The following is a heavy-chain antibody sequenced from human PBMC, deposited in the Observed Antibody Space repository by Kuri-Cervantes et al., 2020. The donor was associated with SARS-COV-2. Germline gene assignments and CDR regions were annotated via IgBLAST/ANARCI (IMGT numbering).Heavy chain of an antibody. CDR3: ARDHGESTTPSYYYYYYMDV. V-gene: IGHV4-4*07. CDR1: GGSIGSYY. J-gene: IGHJ6*03. CDR2: IYTSGST. D-gene: IGHD3-10*01. Sequence: SETLSLTCTVSGGSIGSYYWSWIRQPAGKGLEWIGRIYTSGSTNYNPSLKSRVTMSVDTSKNQFSLKLSSVTAADTAVYYCARDHGESTTPSYYYYYYMDVWGKGTTVTVSS.